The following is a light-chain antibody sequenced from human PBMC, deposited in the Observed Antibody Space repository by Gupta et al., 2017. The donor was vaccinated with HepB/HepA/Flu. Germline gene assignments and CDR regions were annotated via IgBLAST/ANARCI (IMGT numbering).Light chain of an antibody. CDR2: KAS. J-gene: IGKJ2*02. CDR3: QHGNNSLCT. V-gene: IGKV1-5*03. Sequence: DIQMTHSPSTLSASVGDRVTITCRASQSISSWLAWYQQKPGKAPKLLIYKASTLDSGVPSRFSGSGSGTEFTLTISSLQPDDFATYYCQHGNNSLCTFGQGTNVDIK. CDR1: QSISSW.